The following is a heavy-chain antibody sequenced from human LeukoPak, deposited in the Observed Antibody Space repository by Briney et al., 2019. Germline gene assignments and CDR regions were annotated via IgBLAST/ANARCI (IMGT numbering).Heavy chain of an antibody. Sequence: SGGSLRLSCAASGFTFSSYAMSWVRQAPGKGLEWVSAISGSGGSTYYADSVKGRFTISRDNAKNSLYLQMNSLRAEDTALYYCAKDKGAGSSGFDPWGQGTLVTVSS. D-gene: IGHD6-6*01. V-gene: IGHV3-23*01. CDR1: GFTFSSYA. CDR3: AKDKGAGSSGFDP. CDR2: ISGSGGST. J-gene: IGHJ5*02.